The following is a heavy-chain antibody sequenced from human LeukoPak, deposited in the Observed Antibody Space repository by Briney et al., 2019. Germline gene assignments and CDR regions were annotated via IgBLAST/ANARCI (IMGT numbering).Heavy chain of an antibody. CDR2: IKQDGSEK. D-gene: IGHD3-22*01. CDR3: AKDPLHYYDSSGPNDY. Sequence: QPGGSLRLSCAASGFTFSSYCMSWVRQAPGKGLEWVANIKQDGSEKYYVDSVKGRFTISRDNAKNSLYLQMNSLRAEDTAVYYCAKDPLHYYDSSGPNDYWGQGTLVTVSS. CDR1: GFTFSSYC. V-gene: IGHV3-7*01. J-gene: IGHJ4*02.